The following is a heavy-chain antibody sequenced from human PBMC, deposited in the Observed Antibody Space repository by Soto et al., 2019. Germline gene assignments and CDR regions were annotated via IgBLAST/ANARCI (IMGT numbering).Heavy chain of an antibody. D-gene: IGHD2-8*01. J-gene: IGHJ6*03. CDR2: ISWNSGSI. V-gene: IGHV3-9*01. CDR3: AKGYCTNGVCPLYYYYMDV. CDR1: GFTFDDYA. Sequence: SLRLSCAASGFTFDDYAMHWVRQAPGKGLEWVSGISWNSGSIGYADSVKGRFTISRDNAKNSLYLQMNSLRAEDTALYYCAKGYCTNGVCPLYYYYMDVWGKGTTVTVSS.